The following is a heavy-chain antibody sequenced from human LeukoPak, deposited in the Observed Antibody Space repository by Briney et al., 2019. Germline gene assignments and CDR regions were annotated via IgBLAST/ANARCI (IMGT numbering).Heavy chain of an antibody. J-gene: IGHJ4*02. V-gene: IGHV4-59*01. CDR1: GGSISSYY. D-gene: IGHD3-3*01. Sequence: SETLSLTCTVSGGSISSYYWSWIRQPPGKGLEWIGYIYYSGSTNYNPSLKSRVTISVDTSKNQFSLKLGSVTAADTAVYYCARDMSGYSDYWGQGTLVTVSS. CDR3: ARDMSGYSDY. CDR2: IYYSGST.